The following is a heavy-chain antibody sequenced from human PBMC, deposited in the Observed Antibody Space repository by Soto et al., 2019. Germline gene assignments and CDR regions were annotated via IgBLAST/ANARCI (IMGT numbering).Heavy chain of an antibody. CDR2: VSGYNGNT. Sequence: QVQLVQSGGEVKKPGASVKVSCKASGYTFTRSGVSWMRQAPGQGLEWMGWVSGYNGNTKYEEKLHARVTMTTDTSTSTAYLELRSLTTDDTAVYYCARAGELPYYYYGMDVWGQGTTVIVSS. J-gene: IGHJ6*02. CDR3: ARAGELPYYYYGMDV. V-gene: IGHV1-18*01. CDR1: GYTFTRSG. D-gene: IGHD1-7*01.